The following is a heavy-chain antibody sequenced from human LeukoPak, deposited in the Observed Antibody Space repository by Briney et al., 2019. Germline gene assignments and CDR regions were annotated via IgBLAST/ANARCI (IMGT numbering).Heavy chain of an antibody. D-gene: IGHD3-9*01. V-gene: IGHV3-30*18. CDR2: ISYDGSNK. CDR3: AKTLDDTLTGYTRDIDY. CDR1: GFTFSSYG. J-gene: IGHJ4*02. Sequence: GGSLRLSCAASGFTFSSYGMHWVRQAPGKGLEWVAVISYDGSNKYYADSVKGRFTISRDNSKNTLYLQMNSLRAEDTAVYYCAKTLDDTLTGYTRDIDYWGQGTLVTVSS.